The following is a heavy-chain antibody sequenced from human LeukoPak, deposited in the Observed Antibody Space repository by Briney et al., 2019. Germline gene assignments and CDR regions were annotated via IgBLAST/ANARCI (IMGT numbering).Heavy chain of an antibody. J-gene: IGHJ5*02. Sequence: ASVKVSCKTSGYTFTGHFIHWVRQAPGQGLEWMGIIHPSSGGATSAQKFQGRLTMTRDTSTSTVYMELSSLRSEDTAVYYCARDSDASSLADPWGQGTLVAVSS. D-gene: IGHD6-6*01. CDR3: ARDSDASSLADP. V-gene: IGHV1-46*01. CDR2: IHPSSGGA. CDR1: GYTFTGHF.